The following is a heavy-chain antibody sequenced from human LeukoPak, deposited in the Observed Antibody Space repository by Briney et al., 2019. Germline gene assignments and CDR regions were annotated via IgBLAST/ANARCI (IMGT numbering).Heavy chain of an antibody. D-gene: IGHD3-9*01. CDR1: GGSFSGYY. CDR2: INHSGST. V-gene: IGHV4-34*01. Sequence: PSETLSLTCVVYGGSFSGYYWSWIRQPPGKGLEWIGEINHSGSTNYNPSLKSRVTISVDTSKNQFSLKLSSVTAADTAVYYCAREKYDILAGYYPSDYGMDVWGKGTTVTVSS. CDR3: AREKYDILAGYYPSDYGMDV. J-gene: IGHJ6*04.